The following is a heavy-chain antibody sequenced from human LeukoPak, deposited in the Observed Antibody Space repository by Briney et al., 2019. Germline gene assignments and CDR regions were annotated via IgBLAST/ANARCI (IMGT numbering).Heavy chain of an antibody. Sequence: PSQTLSLTCTVSGGSISSSSYYWGWIRQPPGKGLEWIGSIYYSGSTYYNPSLKSRVTLSVDTSKNQFSLKLSSVTAADTAVYYCAGVPNRAVDPWGQGTLVTVSS. CDR1: GGSISSSSYY. D-gene: IGHD1-14*01. J-gene: IGHJ5*02. CDR3: AGVPNRAVDP. CDR2: IYYSGST. V-gene: IGHV4-39*01.